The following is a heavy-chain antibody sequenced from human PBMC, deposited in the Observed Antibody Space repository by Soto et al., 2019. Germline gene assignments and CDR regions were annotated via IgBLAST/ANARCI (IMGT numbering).Heavy chain of an antibody. CDR2: ISAYNGNT. J-gene: IGHJ6*03. V-gene: IGHV1-18*01. Sequence: ASVTVSCTASGYGFTSYGIIWVRQAPGQGLEWMGWISAYNGNTNYAQKLQGRVTMTTDTSTSTAYMELRSLRSDDTAVYYCARVARGYDSGGYYYYYYYMDVWGKGTTVTVSS. CDR3: ARVARGYDSGGYYYYYYYMDV. CDR1: GYGFTSYG. D-gene: IGHD5-12*01.